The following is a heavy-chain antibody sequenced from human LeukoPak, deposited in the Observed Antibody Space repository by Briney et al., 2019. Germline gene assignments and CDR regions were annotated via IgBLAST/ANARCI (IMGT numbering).Heavy chain of an antibody. V-gene: IGHV1-18*01. Sequence: GASVKVSCKASGYTFTSNGIMWVRQDSGQGLEGVVWISAYKGNTNYAQKLQGRLTMTTDTSTSTAYMDLRSLSYDDTAVYYCARGKGVGATAGVDYWGQGTLVTVSS. CDR3: ARGKGVGATAGVDY. D-gene: IGHD1-26*01. CDR1: GYTFTSNG. J-gene: IGHJ4*02. CDR2: ISAYKGNT.